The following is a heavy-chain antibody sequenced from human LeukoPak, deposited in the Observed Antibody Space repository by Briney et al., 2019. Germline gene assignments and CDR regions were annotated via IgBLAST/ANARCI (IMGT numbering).Heavy chain of an antibody. V-gene: IGHV3-11*04. CDR2: IGSSGSTI. CDR1: GFTFSDYY. CDR3: ARAPGIVRASDI. D-gene: IGHD1-26*01. J-gene: IGHJ3*02. Sequence: NPGGSLRLSCAASGFTFSDYYMSWIRQAPGKGLEWVSYIGSSGSTIYYPDSVKGRFTISRDNAKNSLYLQMNSLRAEDTAVYYCARAPGIVRASDIWGQGTPVTVSS.